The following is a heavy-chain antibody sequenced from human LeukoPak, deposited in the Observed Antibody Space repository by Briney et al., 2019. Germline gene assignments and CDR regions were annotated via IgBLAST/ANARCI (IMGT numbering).Heavy chain of an antibody. CDR1: GDSVSSSSAG. Sequence: SQTLSLTCAISGDSVSSSSAGWNWIRQSPSRGLEWLGRTYYKSKWYNDYATSVTSRITINPDTSKNQSFLQLDSVTPEDTAVYYCARSGIVGSSGFGPWGQGTPVTVSS. D-gene: IGHD1-26*01. J-gene: IGHJ5*02. CDR2: TYYKSKWYN. V-gene: IGHV6-1*01. CDR3: ARSGIVGSSGFGP.